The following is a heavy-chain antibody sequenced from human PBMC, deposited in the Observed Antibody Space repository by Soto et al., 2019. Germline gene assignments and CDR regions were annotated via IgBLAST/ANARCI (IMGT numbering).Heavy chain of an antibody. Sequence: QVQLVQSGAEVKKPGASVKVSCKASGYTFTSYYMHWVRQAPGQGLEWMGIINPSGGSTSYAQKFQGRVTMTRDTSTSTVYIELSSLRSEDTAVYYCARDSALLRWFDPWGQGTLVTVSS. CDR3: ARDSALLRWFDP. D-gene: IGHD1-26*01. CDR2: INPSGGST. J-gene: IGHJ5*02. CDR1: GYTFTSYY. V-gene: IGHV1-46*01.